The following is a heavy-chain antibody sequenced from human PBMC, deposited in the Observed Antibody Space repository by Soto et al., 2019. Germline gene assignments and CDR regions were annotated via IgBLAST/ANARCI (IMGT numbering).Heavy chain of an antibody. D-gene: IGHD1-26*01. Sequence: GGSLRLSCAASGFTFSSYGMHWVRQAPGKGLEWVAVISYDGSNKYYADSVKGRFTISRDNSKNTLYLQMNSLRAEDTAVYYCAKDRAGGNDYWGQGTLVTVSS. CDR2: ISYDGSNK. CDR3: AKDRAGGNDY. V-gene: IGHV3-30*18. J-gene: IGHJ4*02. CDR1: GFTFSSYG.